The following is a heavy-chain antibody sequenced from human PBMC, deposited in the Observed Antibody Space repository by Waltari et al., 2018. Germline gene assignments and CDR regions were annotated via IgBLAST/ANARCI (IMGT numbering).Heavy chain of an antibody. CDR2: FYADGST. D-gene: IGHD3-10*01. CDR1: GGSISSGNYY. V-gene: IGHV4-39*07. Sequence: QLQLQESGPGLVKPSETLALTCSVSGGSISSGNYYWGWIRQPPGRGLGWIGSFYADGSTYYSPSLKSRVTILVDPSKNQCFLRLDSVTAADTAVYYCARAGYFYGTGSYSWFEPWGQGTLVTVSS. CDR3: ARAGYFYGTGSYSWFEP. J-gene: IGHJ5*01.